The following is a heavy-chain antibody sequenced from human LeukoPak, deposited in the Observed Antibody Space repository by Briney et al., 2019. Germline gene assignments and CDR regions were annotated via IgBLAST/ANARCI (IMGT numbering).Heavy chain of an antibody. V-gene: IGHV3-30*02. J-gene: IGHJ4*02. D-gene: IGHD3-22*01. Sequence: GGSLRLSCAASGFTFSSYGMHWVRQAPGKGLEWVAFIRYDGSNKYYADSVKGRFTISRDNSKNTLYLQMNSLRAEDTAVYYCAKDLTYTYYYDSSGYISPADYWGQGTLVTVSS. CDR3: AKDLTYTYYYDSSGYISPADY. CDR1: GFTFSSYG. CDR2: IRYDGSNK.